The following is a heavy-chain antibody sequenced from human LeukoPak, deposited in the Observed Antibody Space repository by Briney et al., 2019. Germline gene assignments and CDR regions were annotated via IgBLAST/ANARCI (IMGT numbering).Heavy chain of an antibody. V-gene: IGHV3-66*01. J-gene: IGHJ4*02. CDR2: IYSGGSI. CDR1: GFTFSSYE. CDR3: AREGPGRPIDY. Sequence: PGGSLRLSCAASGFTFSSYEMNWVRQAPGKGLEWVSVIYSGGSIYSADSVKGRFTTSRDNSKNTLFLQMNSLRAEDTAVYYCAREGPGRPIDYWGQGTLVTVSS. D-gene: IGHD1-26*01.